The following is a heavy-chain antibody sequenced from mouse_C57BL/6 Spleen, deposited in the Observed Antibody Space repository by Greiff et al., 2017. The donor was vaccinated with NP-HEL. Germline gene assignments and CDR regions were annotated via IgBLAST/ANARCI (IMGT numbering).Heavy chain of an antibody. CDR2: INYDGSST. CDR3: AREDYGSSLDV. CDR1: GFTFSDYY. Sequence: EVMLVESEGGLVQPGSSMKLSCTASGFTFSDYYMAWVRQVPEKGLEWVANINYDGSSTYYLDSLKSRFIISRDNAKNILYLQMSSLKSEATATYYCAREDYGSSLDVWGTGTTVTVSS. J-gene: IGHJ1*03. D-gene: IGHD1-1*01. V-gene: IGHV5-16*01.